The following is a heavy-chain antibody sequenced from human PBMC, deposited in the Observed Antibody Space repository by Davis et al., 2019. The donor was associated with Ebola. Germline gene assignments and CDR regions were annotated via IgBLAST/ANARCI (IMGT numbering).Heavy chain of an antibody. J-gene: IGHJ4*02. CDR3: AREKVLRYFDWSYDY. V-gene: IGHV4-59*11. CDR2: IHYSGST. Sequence: SETLSLTCTVSGGSISSHYWTWIRQPPGKGLEWIGHIHYSGSTHYNPSLKSRVTISVDTSKNQFSLKLSSVTAADTAVYYCAREKVLRYFDWSYDYWGQGTLVTVSS. D-gene: IGHD3-9*01. CDR1: GGSISSHY.